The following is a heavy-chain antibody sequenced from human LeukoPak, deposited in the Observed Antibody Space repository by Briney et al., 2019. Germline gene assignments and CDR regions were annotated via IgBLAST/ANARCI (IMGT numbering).Heavy chain of an antibody. CDR2: INGDGSTT. Sequence: GGSLRLSCAASGFTFSASWMHWVRQAPGKGLVWVSRINGDGSTTDYADSVKGRFTISRDNAKNTLYLQMNSLRAEDTAVYYCARSGGGYWDSWGQGTLDTVSS. D-gene: IGHD2-21*01. CDR1: GFTFSASW. V-gene: IGHV3-74*01. CDR3: ARSGGGYWDS. J-gene: IGHJ4*02.